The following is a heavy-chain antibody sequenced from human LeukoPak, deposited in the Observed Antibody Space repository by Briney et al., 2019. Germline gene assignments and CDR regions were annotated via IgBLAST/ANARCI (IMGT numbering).Heavy chain of an antibody. CDR3: ASSTAMDQFDY. CDR1: GFTFSSYW. Sequence: GGSLRLSCAASGFTFSSYWMSWVRQAPGKGLEWVANIKQDGSEKYYVDSVKGRFTISRYNAKNSLYLQMNSLRAEDTAVYYCASSTAMDQFDYWGQGTLVTVSS. CDR2: IKQDGSEK. D-gene: IGHD5-18*01. J-gene: IGHJ4*02. V-gene: IGHV3-7*01.